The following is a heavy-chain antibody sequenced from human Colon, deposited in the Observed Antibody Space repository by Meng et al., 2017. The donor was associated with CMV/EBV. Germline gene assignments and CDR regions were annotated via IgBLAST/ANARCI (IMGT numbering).Heavy chain of an antibody. D-gene: IGHD2-2*01. CDR3: TADTHCSVTSCFGPNYYYGLDV. Sequence: LTGAASGFTFNNAWMRWVRQAPGKGLEWVGRIKRKADGETVDYASPVKGRFTISRDDSKNTLYLQLNSLKTEDTAVYYCTADTHCSVTSCFGPNYYYGLDVWGQGTTVTVSS. CDR2: IKRKADGETV. CDR1: GFTFNNAW. J-gene: IGHJ6*02. V-gene: IGHV3-15*01.